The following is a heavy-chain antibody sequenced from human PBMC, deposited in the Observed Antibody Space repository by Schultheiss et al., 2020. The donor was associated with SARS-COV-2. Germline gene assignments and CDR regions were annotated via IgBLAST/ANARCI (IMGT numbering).Heavy chain of an antibody. Sequence: GESLKISCAASGFTFSSYAMHWVRQAPGKGLEWVAVISYDGSNKYYADSVKGRFTISRDNSKNTLYLQMNSLRAEDTAVYYCAKEFSAEMATITAHYYYGMDVWGQGTTVTVSS. D-gene: IGHD5-24*01. CDR2: ISYDGSNK. CDR1: GFTFSSYA. CDR3: AKEFSAEMATITAHYYYGMDV. J-gene: IGHJ6*02. V-gene: IGHV3-30*04.